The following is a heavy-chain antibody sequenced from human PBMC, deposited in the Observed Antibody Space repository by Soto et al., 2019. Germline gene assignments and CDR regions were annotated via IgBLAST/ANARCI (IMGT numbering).Heavy chain of an antibody. CDR1: GGSISSYY. Sequence: PSETLSLTCTVSGGSISSYYWSWTRQPPGKGLEWIGYIYYSGSTNYNPSLKSRVTISVDTSKNQFSLKLSSVTAADTAVYYCAGGYSYGSNTFDYWGQGTQVTVSS. CDR2: IYYSGST. D-gene: IGHD5-18*01. J-gene: IGHJ4*02. CDR3: AGGYSYGSNTFDY. V-gene: IGHV4-59*01.